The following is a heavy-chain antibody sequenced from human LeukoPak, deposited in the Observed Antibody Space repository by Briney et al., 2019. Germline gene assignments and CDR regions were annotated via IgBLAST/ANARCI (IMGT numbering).Heavy chain of an antibody. CDR2: TEGTDTII. CDR3: ARDRGWIRDS. J-gene: IGHJ4*02. CDR1: GFTFRNYN. Sequence: GGSLRHSCAASGFTFRNYNMLWARQAAGKGLAWISFTEGTDTIIHYADSVKGRFNNSRDNDKNSLYLQMNSLTVQGTAIYYCARDRGWIRDSWGEKTLVTVSS. V-gene: IGHV3-48*03. D-gene: IGHD2-2*03.